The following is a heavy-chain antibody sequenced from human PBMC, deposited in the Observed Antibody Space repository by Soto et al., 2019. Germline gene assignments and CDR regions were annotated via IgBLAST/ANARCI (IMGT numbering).Heavy chain of an antibody. CDR2: ISWNSGTI. J-gene: IGHJ6*02. Sequence: EVQLVESGGNLVQPGKSLRLSCAASGFIFDDYAMYWVRQVPGKGLEWVSAISWNSGTIAYADSVKGRFTISRDNAKNSLYLQMNSLRSEDTALYYCAKDREGSSGWYGMDVWGQGTTVTVSS. D-gene: IGHD3-22*01. V-gene: IGHV3-9*01. CDR1: GFIFDDYA. CDR3: AKDREGSSGWYGMDV.